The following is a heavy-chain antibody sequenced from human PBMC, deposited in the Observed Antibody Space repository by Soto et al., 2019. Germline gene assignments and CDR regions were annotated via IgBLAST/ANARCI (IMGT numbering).Heavy chain of an antibody. CDR3: ASPSYVYYYYGMDV. V-gene: IGHV3-48*02. CDR2: ISSSSSTI. D-gene: IGHD3-16*01. J-gene: IGHJ6*02. CDR1: GFTFSSYS. Sequence: GGSLRLSCAASGFTFSSYSMNWVRQAPGKGLEWVSYISSSSSTIYYADSVKGRFTISRDNAKNSLYLQMNSLRDEDTAVYYCASPSYVYYYYGMDVWGQGTTVTVSS.